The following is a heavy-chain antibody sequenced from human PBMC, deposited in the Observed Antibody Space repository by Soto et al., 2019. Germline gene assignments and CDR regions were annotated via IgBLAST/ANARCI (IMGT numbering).Heavy chain of an antibody. CDR1: GYSFTSYW. J-gene: IGHJ4*02. CDR3: ARRLSTDYLDY. Sequence: GESLKISCQGSGYSFTSYWIGWVRQMPGKGLEWMGIIYPGDSDTRYSPSFQGQVTFSADKSINTAYLHWSSLKASDTAMYYCARRLSTDYLDYWGQGTLVTVSS. V-gene: IGHV5-51*01. CDR2: IYPGDSDT.